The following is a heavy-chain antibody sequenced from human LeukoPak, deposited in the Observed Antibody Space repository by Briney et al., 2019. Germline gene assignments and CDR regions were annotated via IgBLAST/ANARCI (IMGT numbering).Heavy chain of an antibody. CDR3: AKDQKLYDTSGHEVFDH. CDR1: GFTFSSYG. J-gene: IGHJ4*02. V-gene: IGHV3-30*02. Sequence: PGGSLRLSCAASGFTFSSYGMYWVRQAPGKGPEWVALIRYDGSNQYYADSVKGRFTISRDNSRNTLYLQMNSLRTEDTAVYYCAKDQKLYDTSGHEVFDHGGQGTLVTVSS. CDR2: IRYDGSNQ. D-gene: IGHD3-22*01.